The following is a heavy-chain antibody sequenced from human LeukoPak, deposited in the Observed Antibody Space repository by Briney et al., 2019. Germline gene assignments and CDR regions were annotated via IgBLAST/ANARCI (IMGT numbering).Heavy chain of an antibody. CDR2: IYYSGTT. Sequence: SETLSLACTVSGGSISSSPYYWGWIRQPPGKGLEWIGSIYYSGTTHYNPSLESRVTISVDTSKNQFSLKLASVTAADTAIYYCAKGAGGFSYYDWFDPWGQGTLVTVSS. D-gene: IGHD5-18*01. CDR3: AKGAGGFSYYDWFDP. J-gene: IGHJ5*02. CDR1: GGSISSSPYY. V-gene: IGHV4-39*07.